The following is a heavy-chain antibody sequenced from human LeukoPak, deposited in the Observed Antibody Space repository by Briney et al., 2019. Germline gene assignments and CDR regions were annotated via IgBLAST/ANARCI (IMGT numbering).Heavy chain of an antibody. CDR1: GDSVSSTVAG. Sequence: SQTLSLTCVISGDSVSSTVAGWNWIRQSPSRGLEWLGRTYYRSKGYNEYALSVKSRIAVNPDTFKHQFSLQLSSVTHEDTAVYYCARGSPYAVDTWGQGTVVTVSS. CDR3: ARGSPYAVDT. CDR2: TYYRSKGYN. V-gene: IGHV6-1*01. J-gene: IGHJ3*02.